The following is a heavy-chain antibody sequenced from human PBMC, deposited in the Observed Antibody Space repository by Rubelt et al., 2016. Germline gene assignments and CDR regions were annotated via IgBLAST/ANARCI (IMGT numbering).Heavy chain of an antibody. Sequence: GQGLEWVSSISGTGDDSYYADSVRGRLTISRDNSKSTLYLQMNSLRAEDTAVYYCAKDMDSGYNYFDYWGQGTLVTVSS. J-gene: IGHJ4*02. CDR2: ISGTGDDS. D-gene: IGHD6-25*01. CDR3: AKDMDSGYNYFDY. V-gene: IGHV3-23*01.